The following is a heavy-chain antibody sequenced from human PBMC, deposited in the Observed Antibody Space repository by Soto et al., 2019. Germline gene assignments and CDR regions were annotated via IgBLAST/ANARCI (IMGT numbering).Heavy chain of an antibody. V-gene: IGHV2-5*02. J-gene: IGHJ4*02. CDR2: IYWDADK. D-gene: IGHD6-19*01. CDR1: GFSLSARGMG. Sequence: QITLKESGPTLVKPTQTLTLTYTFSGFSLSARGMGVGWIRQPPGKALEWLALIYWDADKWYSPSLRSRLTITEDTPKNQVVLIMTNLDPVDTATYYCAHRSRGWQYYFPYWGQGTLVTVSS. CDR3: AHRSRGWQYYFPY.